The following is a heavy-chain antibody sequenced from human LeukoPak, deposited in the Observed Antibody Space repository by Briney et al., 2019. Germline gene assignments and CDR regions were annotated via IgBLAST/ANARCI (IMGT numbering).Heavy chain of an antibody. CDR3: VSRGFSSNLGAYYLEY. J-gene: IGHJ4*02. CDR2: ISGSGGST. Sequence: GGSLRLSCAASGFTFSSYAMSWVRQAPGKGLEWVSAISGSGGSTYYADSVKGRFTISRDNPKNTLYLQMNSLRAEDTATYYCVSRGFSSNLGAYYLEYWGQGTLVTVSS. CDR1: GFTFSSYA. D-gene: IGHD6-13*01. V-gene: IGHV3-23*01.